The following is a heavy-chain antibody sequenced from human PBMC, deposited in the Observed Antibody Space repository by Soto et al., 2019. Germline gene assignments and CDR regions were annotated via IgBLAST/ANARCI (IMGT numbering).Heavy chain of an antibody. Sequence: SETLSLTCTVSGGSISSYYWSWIRQPPGKGLEWIGYIYYSGSTNYNPSHKSRVTISVDTSKNQFSLKLSSVTAADTAVYYCARVGYCSGGSCPSFDYWGQGTRVTVSS. CDR3: ARVGYCSGGSCPSFDY. J-gene: IGHJ4*02. CDR1: GGSISSYY. V-gene: IGHV4-59*08. CDR2: IYYSGST. D-gene: IGHD2-15*01.